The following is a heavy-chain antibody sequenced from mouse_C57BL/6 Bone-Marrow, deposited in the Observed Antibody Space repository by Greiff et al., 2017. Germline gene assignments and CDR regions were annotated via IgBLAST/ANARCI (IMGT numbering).Heavy chain of an antibody. CDR2: IDPSDSYT. D-gene: IGHD2-3*01. J-gene: IGHJ4*01. Sequence: VQLQQPGAELVKPGASVKLSCKASGYTFTSYWMQWVKQRPGQGLEWIGEIDPSDSYTNYNQKFKGKATLTVDTSSSTAYMQLSSLTSDDSAVYYCARDGYYFYYAMDYWGQGTSVTVSS. V-gene: IGHV1-50*01. CDR1: GYTFTSYW. CDR3: ARDGYYFYYAMDY.